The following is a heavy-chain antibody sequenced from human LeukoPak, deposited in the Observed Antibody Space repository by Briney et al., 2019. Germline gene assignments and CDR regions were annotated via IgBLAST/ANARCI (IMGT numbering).Heavy chain of an antibody. D-gene: IGHD3-10*01. CDR2: IYTSGST. V-gene: IGHV4-61*02. CDR1: GGSISSGSYY. CDR3: ARVEEGYGSGRRENYYYYYMDV. J-gene: IGHJ6*03. Sequence: SETLSLTCTVSGGSISSGSYYWSWIRQPAGKELEWIGRIYTSGSTNYDPSLKSRVTISVDTSKNQFSLKLRSGTAADTAVYYCARVEEGYGSGRRENYYYYYMDVWGKGTTVTISS.